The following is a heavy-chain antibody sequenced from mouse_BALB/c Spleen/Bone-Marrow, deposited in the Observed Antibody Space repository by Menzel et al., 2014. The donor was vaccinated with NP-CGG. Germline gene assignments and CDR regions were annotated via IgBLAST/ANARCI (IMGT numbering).Heavy chain of an antibody. D-gene: IGHD2-14*01. CDR3: ARVGYRYDGYAMDY. V-gene: IGHV2-9*02. Sequence: QVQLQQSGPGLVAPSQSLSITCTVSGFSLTSYGVHWVRQPPGKGPEWLGVIWAGGSTNYNSALMSRLSISKDNSKSQVFLKMNSLQTDDTAMYYCARVGYRYDGYAMDYWGQGTSVTVSS. J-gene: IGHJ4*01. CDR1: GFSLTSYG. CDR2: IWAGGST.